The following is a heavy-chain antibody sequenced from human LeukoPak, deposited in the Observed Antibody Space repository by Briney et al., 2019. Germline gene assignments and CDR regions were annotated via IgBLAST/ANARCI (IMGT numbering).Heavy chain of an antibody. Sequence: PGRPLRLSCAASGFTFDDYAMHWVRQAPGKGLEWVSGISWNSGSIGYADSVKGRFTISRDNAKNSLYLQMNSLRAEDTALYYCAKDTLAGHDILTGGTFDYWGQGTLVTVSS. CDR3: AKDTLAGHDILTGGTFDY. CDR1: GFTFDDYA. D-gene: IGHD3-9*01. J-gene: IGHJ4*02. V-gene: IGHV3-9*01. CDR2: ISWNSGSI.